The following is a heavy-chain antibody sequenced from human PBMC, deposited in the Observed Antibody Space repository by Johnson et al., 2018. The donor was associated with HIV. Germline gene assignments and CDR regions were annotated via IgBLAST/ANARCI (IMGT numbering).Heavy chain of an antibody. V-gene: IGHV3-23*04. J-gene: IGHJ3*02. CDR3: ARLAIVYSSGWYGLAFDI. D-gene: IGHD6-19*01. Sequence: MQLVESGGGLVQPGGSLRLSCAASGFTFSSYAMSWVRQAPGKGLEWVSTFSGSGDNTYYADSVRGRFAISRDNSKNTLYLQLNRLRAEDTAVYYCARLAIVYSSGWYGLAFDIWGQGTMVTVSS. CDR2: FSGSGDNT. CDR1: GFTFSSYA.